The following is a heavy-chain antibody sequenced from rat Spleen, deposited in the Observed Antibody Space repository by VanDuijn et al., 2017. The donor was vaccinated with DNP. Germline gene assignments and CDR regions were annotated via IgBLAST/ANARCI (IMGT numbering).Heavy chain of an antibody. CDR2: ISYDGLRP. V-gene: IGHV5-29*01. CDR3: ARDNYVTSGAMDA. CDR1: GFTFSNYG. J-gene: IGHJ4*01. D-gene: IGHD1-11*01. Sequence: EVQLVESGGGLVQPGRSLKLSCAASGFTFSNYGMAWVRQAPTKGLEWVATISYDGLRPYYRDSVKGRFTISRDDAKSALYLQMDSLRSEDTATYYCARDNYVTSGAMDAWGQGTSVTVSS.